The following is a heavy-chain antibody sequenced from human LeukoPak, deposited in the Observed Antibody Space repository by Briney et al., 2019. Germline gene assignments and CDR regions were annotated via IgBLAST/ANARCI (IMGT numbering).Heavy chain of an antibody. CDR1: GFTFDDYG. CDR3: ARHPMFSGTARPLSFDS. CDR2: IYYAGST. Sequence: GSLRLSCAASGFTFDDYGMSWVRQPPGKGSEGWGSIYYAGSTFYKPSLRSRVTISVDTSKTQFPLTVNCVTAEDTAVYYCARHPMFSGTARPLSFDSWGQGALVTVSS. V-gene: IGHV4-38-2*01. D-gene: IGHD3-10*01. J-gene: IGHJ5*01.